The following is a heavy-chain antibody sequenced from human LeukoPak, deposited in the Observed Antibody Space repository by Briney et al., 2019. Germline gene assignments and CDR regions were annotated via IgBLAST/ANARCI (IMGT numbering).Heavy chain of an antibody. CDR2: ISAYNGNT. J-gene: IGHJ4*02. CDR1: GYTFTSYG. D-gene: IGHD2-21*01. V-gene: IGHV1-18*01. Sequence: ASVKVSCKASGYTFTSYGISWVRQAPGQGLEWRGWISAYNGNTNYAQMFQGRVTMTRDTSTRTVYMELSSLRSEDTAAYYCAREGEVIVTDNLFYWGQGTLVTVSS. CDR3: AREGEVIVTDNLFY.